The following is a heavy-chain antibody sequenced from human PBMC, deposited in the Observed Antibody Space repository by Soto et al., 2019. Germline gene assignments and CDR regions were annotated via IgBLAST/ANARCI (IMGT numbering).Heavy chain of an antibody. CDR2: INADNGNT. J-gene: IGHJ4*02. CDR1: GYTFTSYA. CDR3: AKSPEWPNRYFDY. D-gene: IGHD3-3*01. Sequence: ASVKVSCKASGYTFTSYAMHWVRQAPGLRLEWMGWINADNGNTKYSQKFQGRVSITRDTSASTAYMELRSLRSEDTAAYYCAKSPEWPNRYFDYWGQGTLVTVSS. V-gene: IGHV1-3*01.